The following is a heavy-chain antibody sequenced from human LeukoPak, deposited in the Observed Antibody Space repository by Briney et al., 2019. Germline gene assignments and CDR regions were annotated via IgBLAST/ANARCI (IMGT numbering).Heavy chain of an antibody. V-gene: IGHV3-23*01. CDR1: GFTFSSYD. CDR2: ISRSGGTT. J-gene: IGHJ6*03. CDR3: AKRGGTESFYYFYYMDV. Sequence: GGSLRLSCAASGFTFSSYDMTWVRQTPGKGLEWVALISRSGGTTYYADSVKGRFTISRDNSKNTLYLQMNSLRAEDTAEYYCAKRGGTESFYYFYYMDVWGQWTTVTVSS. D-gene: IGHD2-15*01.